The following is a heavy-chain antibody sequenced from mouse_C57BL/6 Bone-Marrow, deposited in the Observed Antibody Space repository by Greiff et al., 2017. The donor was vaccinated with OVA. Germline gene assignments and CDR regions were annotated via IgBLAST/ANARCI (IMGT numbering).Heavy chain of an antibody. CDR2: ISDGGSYT. CDR3: ARDDYDGLDHYYAMDY. V-gene: IGHV5-4*01. D-gene: IGHD2-4*01. CDR1: GFTFSSYA. J-gene: IGHJ4*01. Sequence: EVKLVESGGGLVKPGGSLKLSCAASGFTFSSYAMSWVRQTPEKRLEWVATISDGGSYTYYPDNVKGRFTISRDNAKNNLYLQMSHLKSEDTAMYYCARDDYDGLDHYYAMDYWGQGTSVTVSS.